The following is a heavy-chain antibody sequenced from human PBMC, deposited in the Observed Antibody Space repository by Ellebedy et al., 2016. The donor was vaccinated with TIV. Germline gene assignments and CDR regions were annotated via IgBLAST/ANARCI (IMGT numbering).Heavy chain of an antibody. CDR1: GFTVSSNY. Sequence: GGSLRLXXAASGFTVSSNYMSWVRQAPGKGLEWVANINQDGSAQYYVDSVKGRFTISKDSAKTSLCLQMNSLRAEDTAVYYCARVVAWGYFDYWGRGTPVTVSP. V-gene: IGHV3-7*01. D-gene: IGHD3-16*01. CDR2: INQDGSAQ. CDR3: ARVVAWGYFDY. J-gene: IGHJ4*02.